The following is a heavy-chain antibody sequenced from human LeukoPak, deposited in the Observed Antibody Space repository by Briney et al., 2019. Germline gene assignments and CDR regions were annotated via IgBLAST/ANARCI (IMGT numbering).Heavy chain of an antibody. CDR1: GGTFSSYA. Sequence: SVKVSCKASGGTFSSYAISWVRQAPGQGLEWMGGIIPIFGTANYAQKFQGRVTITTDESTSTAYMELSSLRSEDTAVYYCARDRPDDYYYYYMDVWGKGTTVTVSS. CDR3: ARDRPDDYYYYYMDV. V-gene: IGHV1-69*05. D-gene: IGHD1-14*01. J-gene: IGHJ6*03. CDR2: IIPIFGTA.